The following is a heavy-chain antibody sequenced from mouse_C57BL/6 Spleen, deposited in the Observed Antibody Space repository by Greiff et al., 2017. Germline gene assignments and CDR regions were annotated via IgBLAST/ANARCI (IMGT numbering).Heavy chain of an antibody. Sequence: EVMLVESGGDLVKPGGSLKLSCAASGFTFSSYGMSWVRQTPDKRLEWVATISSGGSYTYYPDSVKGRFTISRDNAKNTLYLQMSSLKSEDTAMYYCAIHVDYGSSYRYFDVWGTGTTVTVSS. CDR1: GFTFSSYG. V-gene: IGHV5-6*01. D-gene: IGHD1-1*01. CDR2: ISSGGSYT. CDR3: AIHVDYGSSYRYFDV. J-gene: IGHJ1*03.